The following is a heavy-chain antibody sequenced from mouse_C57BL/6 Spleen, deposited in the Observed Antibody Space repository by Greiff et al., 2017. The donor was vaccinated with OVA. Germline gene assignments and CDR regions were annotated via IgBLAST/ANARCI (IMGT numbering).Heavy chain of an antibody. CDR1: GFTFSDYY. J-gene: IGHJ4*01. D-gene: IGHD4-1*01. V-gene: IGHV5-16*01. CDR2: INYDGSST. Sequence: EVQVVESEGGLVQPGSSMKLSCTASGFTFSDYYMAWVRQVPEKGLEWVANINYDGSSTYYLDSLKSRFIISRDNAKNILYLQMSSLKSEDTATYYCARGLGRDYAMDYWGQGTSVTVSS. CDR3: ARGLGRDYAMDY.